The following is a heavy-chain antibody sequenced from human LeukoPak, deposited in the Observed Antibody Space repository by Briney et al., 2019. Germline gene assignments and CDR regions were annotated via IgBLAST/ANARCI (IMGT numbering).Heavy chain of an antibody. CDR1: GFTFSSCG. J-gene: IGHJ3*02. V-gene: IGHV3-53*01. D-gene: IGHD6-13*01. CDR3: ARGRQQLVRNDAFDI. CDR2: IYSGIRT. Sequence: GGSLRLSCAASGFTFSSCGMSWVRQPPGKGLEWVSVIYSGIRTYYADSVKGRFTISRDNSKNTLYLQMNSLRAEDTAVYYCARGRQQLVRNDAFDIWGQGTMVTVSS.